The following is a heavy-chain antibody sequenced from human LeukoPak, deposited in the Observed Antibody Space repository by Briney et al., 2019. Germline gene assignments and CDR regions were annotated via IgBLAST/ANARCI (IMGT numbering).Heavy chain of an antibody. V-gene: IGHV3-74*01. CDR2: INSDGSST. Sequence: GGSLRLSCAASGFTFSSYWMHWVRQAPGKGLVWVSRINSDGSSTSYADSVKGRFTISRDNAKNSLYLQMNSQRAEDTAVYYCARDPSGYYLDYWGQGTLVTVSS. CDR3: ARDPSGYYLDY. CDR1: GFTFSSYW. D-gene: IGHD3-3*01. J-gene: IGHJ4*02.